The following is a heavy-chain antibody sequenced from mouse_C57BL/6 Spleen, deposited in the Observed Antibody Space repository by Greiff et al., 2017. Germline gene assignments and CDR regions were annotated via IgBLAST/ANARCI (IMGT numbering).Heavy chain of an antibody. Sequence: VKLMESGPELVKPGASVKISCKASGYAFSSSWMNWVKQRPGKGLEWIGRIYPGDGDTNYNGKFKGKATLTADKSSSTAYMQLSSLTSEDSAVYFCANGYYPFAYWGQGTLVTVSA. CDR3: ANGYYPFAY. CDR2: IYPGDGDT. V-gene: IGHV1-82*01. D-gene: IGHD2-3*01. J-gene: IGHJ3*01. CDR1: GYAFSSSW.